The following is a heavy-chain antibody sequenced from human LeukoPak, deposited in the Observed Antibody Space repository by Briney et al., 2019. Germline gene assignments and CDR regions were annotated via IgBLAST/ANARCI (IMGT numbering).Heavy chain of an antibody. CDR1: GGSFSGYY. J-gene: IGHJ4*02. CDR2: INHSGST. CDR3: ARGRLQQTYYYGSGSPTYDY. D-gene: IGHD3-10*01. Sequence: PSETLSLTCAVYGGSFSGYYRSWIRQPPGKGLEWIGEINHSGSTNYNPSLKSRVTISVDTSKNQFSLKLSSVTAADTAVYYCARGRLQQTYYYGSGSPTYDYWGQGTLVTVSS. V-gene: IGHV4-34*01.